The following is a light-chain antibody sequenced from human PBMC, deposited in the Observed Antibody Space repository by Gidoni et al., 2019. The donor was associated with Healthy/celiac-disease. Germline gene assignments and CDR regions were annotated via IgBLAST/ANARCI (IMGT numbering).Light chain of an antibody. CDR2: SNN. CDR1: SSNIGSNT. V-gene: IGLV1-44*01. CDR3: AAWDHSMNFPV. Sequence: QSVLTQPHPASGTLGQRVTISCSGSSSNIGSNTVIWYQQHPGTSPTLLIYSNNQRPSGVPDRFSGSMSGTSASLAISGLQSEDVADYYCAAWDHSMNFPVFGGGTKLTVL. J-gene: IGLJ2*01.